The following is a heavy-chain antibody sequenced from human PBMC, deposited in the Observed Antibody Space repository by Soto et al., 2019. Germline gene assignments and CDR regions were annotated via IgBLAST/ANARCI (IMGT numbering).Heavy chain of an antibody. Sequence: QVQLVQSGAEVKKPGSSVKVSCKASGGSFSSYAISWVRQAPGQGLEWMEGIIPIFGTANYAQKFQGRVKITADESTSTAYMELSSLSSEDTAVYYCAREEGPYGSGSYINYWGQGTPVTVSS. CDR3: AREEGPYGSGSYINY. CDR1: GGSFSSYA. V-gene: IGHV1-69*12. J-gene: IGHJ4*02. CDR2: IIPIFGTA. D-gene: IGHD3-10*01.